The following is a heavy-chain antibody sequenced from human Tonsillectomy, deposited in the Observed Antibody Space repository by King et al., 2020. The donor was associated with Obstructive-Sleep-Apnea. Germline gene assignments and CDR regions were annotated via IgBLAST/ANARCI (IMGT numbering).Heavy chain of an antibody. CDR1: GYTFSDYW. J-gene: IGHJ4*02. CDR2: IDPRDSDD. D-gene: IGHD5-12*01. V-gene: IGHV5-51*01. CDR3: VRQGEGYPNFPLDY. Sequence: QLVQSGVEVKKPGESLKISCQSSGYTFSDYWIAWVRQLPGKGLEWMGMIDPRDSDDRYSPSFQGQVTLSADKSPSTAYLQWSSLKASDRAIYYCVRQGEGYPNFPLDYWGQGTLVTVSS.